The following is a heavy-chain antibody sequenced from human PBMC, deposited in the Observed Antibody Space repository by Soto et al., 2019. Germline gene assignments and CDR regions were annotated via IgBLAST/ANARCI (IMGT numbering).Heavy chain of an antibody. D-gene: IGHD2-2*01. V-gene: IGHV4-34*01. CDR2: INHSGST. CDR3: ARGLITTAYIVVVPAAVNYFDY. J-gene: IGHJ4*02. Sequence: QVQLQQWGAGLLKPSETLSLTCAVYGGSFSGYYWSWIRQPPGKGLEWIGEINHSGSTNYNPSLKSRVTISVDTSKNQFSLKLSSVTAADTAVYYCARGLITTAYIVVVPAAVNYFDYWGQGTLVTVSS. CDR1: GGSFSGYY.